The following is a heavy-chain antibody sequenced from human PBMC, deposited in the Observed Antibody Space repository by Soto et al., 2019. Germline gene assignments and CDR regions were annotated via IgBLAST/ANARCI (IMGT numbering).Heavy chain of an antibody. Sequence: QLHLQESGPGLVKPSETLSLTCTVSGGSISSSSYYWGWIRQPPGKGLEWIGNVYYGGSTYYNPSLKSRVPISVETSKSQFSLKLSSVTAADTAVYYCAGGDYYHSSGYYFYYYTMDVWGQGTTVTVSS. D-gene: IGHD3-22*01. CDR2: VYYGGST. CDR3: AGGDYYHSSGYYFYYYTMDV. V-gene: IGHV4-39*01. J-gene: IGHJ6*02. CDR1: GGSISSSSYY.